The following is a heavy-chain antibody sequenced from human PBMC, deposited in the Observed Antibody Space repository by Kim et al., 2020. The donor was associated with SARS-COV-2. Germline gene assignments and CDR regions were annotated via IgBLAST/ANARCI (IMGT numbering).Heavy chain of an antibody. V-gene: IGHV3-7*03. Sequence: DGSGKFYVDSVEGRFIISRDNTKNSLYLQMNGLRIEDTAVYFCARGQGGVWGQGTQVTVSS. CDR3: ARGQGGV. J-gene: IGHJ4*02. CDR2: DGSGK. D-gene: IGHD6-25*01.